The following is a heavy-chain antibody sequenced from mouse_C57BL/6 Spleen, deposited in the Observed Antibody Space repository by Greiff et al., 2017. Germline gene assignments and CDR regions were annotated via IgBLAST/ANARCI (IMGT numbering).Heavy chain of an antibody. CDR3: ATDYYGSSYVDDYAMDY. CDR2: IDPSDSCT. Sequence: QVQLQQPGAELVKPGASVKLSCKASGYTFTSYWMQWVKQRPGQGLEWIGEIDPSDSCTNYNQKFKGKATLTVDTSSSTAYMQLSSLTSEDSSVYYCATDYYGSSYVDDYAMDYWGQGTSVTVSS. V-gene: IGHV1-50*01. D-gene: IGHD1-1*01. J-gene: IGHJ4*01. CDR1: GYTFTSYW.